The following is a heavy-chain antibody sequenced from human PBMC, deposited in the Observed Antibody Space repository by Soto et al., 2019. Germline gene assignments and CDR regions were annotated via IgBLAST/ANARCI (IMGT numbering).Heavy chain of an antibody. CDR2: SIPVYRTL. CDR1: GGSFGKSA. D-gene: IGHD3-3*01. J-gene: IGHJ4*02. V-gene: IGHV1-69*13. CDR3: ATGVIWIGYFTVDS. Sequence: SVKVSFKASGGSFGKSAINWVRQTPGQGLEWLGGSIPVYRTLNYAQKFQGRVTITADESTGTAYMTLSSLASDDTAVYYCATGVIWIGYFTVDSWGQGTRVTVSS.